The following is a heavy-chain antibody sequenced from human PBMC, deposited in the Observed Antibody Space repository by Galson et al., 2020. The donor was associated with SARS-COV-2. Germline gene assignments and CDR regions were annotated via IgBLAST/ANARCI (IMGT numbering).Heavy chain of an antibody. V-gene: IGHV4-34*01. CDR1: GGSFSGYY. Sequence: LETLSLTCAVYGGSFSGYYWTWIRQSPGKGLEWIGEIKHSGSAKYNPSLKSRVNISVDTSKNQFSLQLSSVTAADTALYYCAKRNDFRWYGELLVSSYNYGMDGWGQGTMVTVS. CDR2: IKHSGSA. CDR3: AKRNDFRWYGELLVSSYNYGMDG. D-gene: IGHD3-10*01. J-gene: IGHJ6*02.